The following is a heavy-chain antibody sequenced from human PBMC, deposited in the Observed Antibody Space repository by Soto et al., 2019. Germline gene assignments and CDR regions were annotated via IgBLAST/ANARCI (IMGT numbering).Heavy chain of an antibody. V-gene: IGHV3-23*01. CDR1: GFSFSSYA. Sequence: VSLRLSCAPSGFSFSSYAMSWVRQAPGKGLEWVSAISGSGGSTYYAASVKGRFTISRDNSKNTLYLQMNSLRAEDTAVYYCAKDVIAAAGPFDYWGQGTMVTVSS. CDR2: ISGSGGST. CDR3: AKDVIAAAGPFDY. J-gene: IGHJ4*02. D-gene: IGHD6-13*01.